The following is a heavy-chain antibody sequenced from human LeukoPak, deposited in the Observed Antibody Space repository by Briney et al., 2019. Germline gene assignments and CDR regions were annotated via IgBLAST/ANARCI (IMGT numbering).Heavy chain of an antibody. CDR1: GFTCSSYA. V-gene: IGHV3-23*01. D-gene: IGHD5-18*01. Sequence: GGSLRLSCAASGFTCSSYAMTWVRQAPGKGLEWVSGISDSGDSTYYADSVKGRFTISRDNSKNTLYLQMNSLRAEDTAVYYCAKKEDATMVHYYFDYWGQGTLVTVSS. CDR3: AKKEDATMVHYYFDY. J-gene: IGHJ4*02. CDR2: ISDSGDST.